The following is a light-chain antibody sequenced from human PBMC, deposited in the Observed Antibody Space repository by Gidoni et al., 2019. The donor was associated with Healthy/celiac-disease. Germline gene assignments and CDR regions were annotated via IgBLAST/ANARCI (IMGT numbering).Light chain of an antibody. Sequence: DIVMTQSPATLSVSPVERATLSCRASQSVSSNLAWYQQKPGQATRLLIYGASTRATSIPARFSGSGSRTEFTLTISSLQSEDFAVYYCQHLGTFGQGTKLEIK. CDR1: QSVSSN. J-gene: IGKJ2*02. V-gene: IGKV3-15*01. CDR3: QHLGT. CDR2: GAS.